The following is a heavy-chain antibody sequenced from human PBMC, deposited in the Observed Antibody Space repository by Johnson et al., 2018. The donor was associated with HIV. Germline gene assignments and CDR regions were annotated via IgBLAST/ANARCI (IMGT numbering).Heavy chain of an antibody. V-gene: IGHV3-11*01. D-gene: IGHD3-22*01. CDR2: ISSSGSTI. J-gene: IGHJ3*02. CDR3: STGWGWGVQWSSGAFDI. Sequence: QEQLVESGGGLVKPGGSLRLSCAASGFTFSDYYMSWIRQAPGKGLEWVSYISSSGSTIYYADSVKGRFTISRDNAKNTLYLPMNSLKTEDTAVYYWSTGWGWGVQWSSGAFDIWGQGTMVTVSS. CDR1: GFTFSDYY.